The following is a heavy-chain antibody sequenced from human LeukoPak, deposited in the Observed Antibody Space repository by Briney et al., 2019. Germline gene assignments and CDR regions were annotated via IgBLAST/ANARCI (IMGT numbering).Heavy chain of an antibody. CDR3: ARHDLPTVRGVIYYYYYYMDV. CDR2: IYYSGST. Sequence: SETLSLTCTVSGGSISSSSYYWGWIRQPPGKGLEWIGSIYYSGSTYYNPSLRSRVTISVDTSKNQFSLKLSSVTAADTAVYYCARHDLPTVRGVIYYYYYYMDVWGKGTTVTVSS. V-gene: IGHV4-39*01. J-gene: IGHJ6*03. D-gene: IGHD3-10*01. CDR1: GGSISSSSYY.